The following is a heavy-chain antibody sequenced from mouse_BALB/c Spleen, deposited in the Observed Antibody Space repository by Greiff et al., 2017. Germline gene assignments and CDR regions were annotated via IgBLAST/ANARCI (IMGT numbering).Heavy chain of an antibody. CDR1: GYTFTSYT. V-gene: IGHV1-4*01. Sequence: VKLMESGAELARPGASVKMSCKASGYTFTSYTMHWVKQRPGQGLEWIGYINPSSGYTNYNQKFKDKATLTADKSSSTAYMQLSSLTSEDSAVYYCARGEDYNYWGQGTTLTVSS. CDR2: INPSSGYT. J-gene: IGHJ2*01. CDR3: ARGEDYNY. D-gene: IGHD2-4*01.